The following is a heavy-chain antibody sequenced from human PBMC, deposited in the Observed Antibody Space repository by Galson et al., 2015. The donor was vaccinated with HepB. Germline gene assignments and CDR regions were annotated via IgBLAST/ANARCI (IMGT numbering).Heavy chain of an antibody. V-gene: IGHV1-69*13. CDR1: GGTFSSYV. CDR3: ARGLKYYYDSSGYYPFVY. J-gene: IGHJ4*02. CDR2: IIPIFGTA. D-gene: IGHD3-22*01. Sequence: SVKVSCKASGGTFSSYVISWVRQAPGQGLEWMGGIIPIFGTANYAQKFQGRVTITADESTSTAYMELSSLRSEDTAVYYCARGLKYYYDSSGYYPFVYWGQGTLVTVSS.